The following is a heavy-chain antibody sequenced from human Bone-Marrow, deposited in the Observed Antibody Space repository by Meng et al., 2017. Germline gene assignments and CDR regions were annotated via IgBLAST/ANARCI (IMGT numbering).Heavy chain of an antibody. Sequence: GESLKISCTASGFTFGDYAMSWFRQAPGKGLEWVGFIRSKAYGGTTEYAASVKGRFTISRDDSKSIAYLQMNSLKTEDTAVYYCTRDRRVPYYYDSSGYSAFDSPAFDTWGQGTMVTVSS. V-gene: IGHV3-49*03. CDR3: TRDRRVPYYYDSSGYSAFDSPAFDT. CDR2: IRSKAYGGTT. J-gene: IGHJ3*02. D-gene: IGHD3-22*01. CDR1: GFTFGDYA.